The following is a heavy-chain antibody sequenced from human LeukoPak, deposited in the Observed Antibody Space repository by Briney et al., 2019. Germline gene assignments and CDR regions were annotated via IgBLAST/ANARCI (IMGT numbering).Heavy chain of an antibody. D-gene: IGHD3-22*01. Sequence: EASVKVSCRASGYTFTSYDINWVRQATGQGLEWMGWMNPNSGNTGYAQKFQGRVTITRNTSISTAYMELSSLRSEDTAVYYCARGEPLWGYYDSSGYYEPPHYWGQGTLVTVSS. CDR1: GYTFTSYD. V-gene: IGHV1-8*03. CDR3: ARGEPLWGYYDSSGYYEPPHY. CDR2: MNPNSGNT. J-gene: IGHJ4*02.